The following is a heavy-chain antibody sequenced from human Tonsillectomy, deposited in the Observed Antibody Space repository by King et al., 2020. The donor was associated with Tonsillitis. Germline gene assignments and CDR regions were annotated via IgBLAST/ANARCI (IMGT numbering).Heavy chain of an antibody. CDR3: ARGGTSDAFDI. CDR1: GGSISIYY. D-gene: IGHD2-2*01. Sequence: VQLQESGPGLVKPSETLSLTCTVSGGSISIYYWSWIRQPPGKGLEWIGYIYYSGRTNYNPSLKSRVTISVDTSNNQFSLKLSFVTAADTAVYYCARGGTSDAFDIWGQGTMVTVSS. V-gene: IGHV4-59*01. J-gene: IGHJ3*02. CDR2: IYYSGRT.